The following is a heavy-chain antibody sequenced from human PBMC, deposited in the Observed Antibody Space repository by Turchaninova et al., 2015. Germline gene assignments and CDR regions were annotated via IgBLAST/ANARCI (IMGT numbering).Heavy chain of an antibody. CDR2: SYYSGNT. CDR1: GGSISSYY. J-gene: IGHJ4*02. CDR3: AREFGTRRRYFDY. D-gene: IGHD3-10*01. V-gene: IGHV4-59*01. Sequence: QVQLQESGPGLVKPSETLSLTCTVSGGSISSYYWSWIRQPPGKGLEWIGYSYYSGNTHYNPPLKSRVTISVDTSKNQFSLKLSSVTAADTAVYYCAREFGTRRRYFDYWGQGTLVTVSS.